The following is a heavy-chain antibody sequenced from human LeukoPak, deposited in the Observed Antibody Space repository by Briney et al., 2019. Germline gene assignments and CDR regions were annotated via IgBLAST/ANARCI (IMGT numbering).Heavy chain of an antibody. CDR1: GFTFSSYS. V-gene: IGHV3-21*01. Sequence: GGSLRLSCAASGFTFSSYSMNWVRQAPGKGLEWVSSISSSSSYIYYADSVKGRFTISRDNAKNSLYLQLNSLRAEDTAVYYCARDLIGLAATDYFDYWGQGTLVTVSP. CDR2: ISSSSSYI. CDR3: ARDLIGLAATDYFDY. J-gene: IGHJ4*02. D-gene: IGHD6-13*01.